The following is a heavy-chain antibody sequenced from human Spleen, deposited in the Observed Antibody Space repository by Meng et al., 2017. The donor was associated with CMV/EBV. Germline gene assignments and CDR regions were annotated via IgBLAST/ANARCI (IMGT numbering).Heavy chain of an antibody. V-gene: IGHV3-23*01. CDR3: ASRTGDY. CDR2: VSETGGST. Sequence: SLKLSCAASGLTFSSYAMSWVRQAPEKGLEWVSTVSETGGSTYYADSVKGRFTISRDNSKNTLSLQMDSLRVEDTAVYYCASRTGDYWGQGTLVTVSS. D-gene: IGHD1-14*01. CDR1: GLTFSSYA. J-gene: IGHJ4*02.